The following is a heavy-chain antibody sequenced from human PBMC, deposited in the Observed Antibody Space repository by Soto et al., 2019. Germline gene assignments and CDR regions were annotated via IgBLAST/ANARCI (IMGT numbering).Heavy chain of an antibody. Sequence: QITLKESGPSLVKPTQTLTLTCTFSGFSLSTSGVGVGWIRQPPGKALECLALIYWDDDKRYSPSLKSRLTINTDTSKNQVVLTMTNMDPVDTDTYYCAHMRRDPNSGSYHSPYYFDYWGQGTLVTVSS. V-gene: IGHV2-5*02. CDR2: IYWDDDK. CDR3: AHMRRDPNSGSYHSPYYFDY. J-gene: IGHJ4*02. D-gene: IGHD1-26*01. CDR1: GFSLSTSGVG.